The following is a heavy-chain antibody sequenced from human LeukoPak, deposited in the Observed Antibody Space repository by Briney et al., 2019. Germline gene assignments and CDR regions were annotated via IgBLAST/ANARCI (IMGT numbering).Heavy chain of an antibody. CDR2: TYYRSTWYN. D-gene: IGHD2-21*02. Sequence: SQTLSLTCAISGDSVSSNSVTWNWIRQSPSRGLEWLGRTYYRSTWYNDYAVSVRGRITVNPDTSKNQFSLHLNSVTPEDTAVYYCARRLTQCDCFDPWGQGILVTVSS. V-gene: IGHV6-1*01. CDR1: GDSVSSNSVT. CDR3: ARRLTQCDCFDP. J-gene: IGHJ5*02.